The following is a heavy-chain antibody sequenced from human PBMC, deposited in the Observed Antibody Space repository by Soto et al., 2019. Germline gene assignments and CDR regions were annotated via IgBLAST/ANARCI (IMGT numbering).Heavy chain of an antibody. CDR1: GYTFTSYA. V-gene: IGHV1-3*01. D-gene: IGHD2-21*01. J-gene: IGHJ3*02. Sequence: QVQLVQSGAEVKKPGASVKVSCKASGYTFTSYAMHWVRQAPGQRLEWMGWINAGNGNTKYSQKFQGRVTITRDTSASTAYMELSSLRSEYTAVDYCARTIKIDAFDIWGQGTMVTVSS. CDR3: ARTIKIDAFDI. CDR2: INAGNGNT.